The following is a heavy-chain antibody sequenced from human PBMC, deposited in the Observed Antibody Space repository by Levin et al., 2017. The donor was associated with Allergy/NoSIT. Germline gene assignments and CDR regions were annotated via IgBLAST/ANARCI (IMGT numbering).Heavy chain of an antibody. D-gene: IGHD6-25*01. J-gene: IGHJ3*02. Sequence: SETLSLTCAVYGGSFSGYYWSWIRQPPGKGLEWIGEINHSGSTNYNPSLKSRVTISVDTSKNQFSLKLSSVTAADTAVYYCARRRRGGIAAPRWSAFDIWGQGTMVTVSS. CDR2: INHSGST. CDR1: GGSFSGYY. V-gene: IGHV4-34*01. CDR3: ARRRRGGIAAPRWSAFDI.